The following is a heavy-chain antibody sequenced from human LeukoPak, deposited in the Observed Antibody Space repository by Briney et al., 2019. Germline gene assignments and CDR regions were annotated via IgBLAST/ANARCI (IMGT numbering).Heavy chain of an antibody. Sequence: GGSLRLSCAASGFTFSSHSMNWVRQAPGKGLEWVSYISSGSTIIHYADSVKGRFTISRDDAKNSLYLQMNSLRAEDTAVYYCAKGSSSSRPYYFDYWGQGILVTVSS. D-gene: IGHD6-6*01. J-gene: IGHJ4*02. V-gene: IGHV3-48*01. CDR3: AKGSSSSRPYYFDY. CDR1: GFTFSSHS. CDR2: ISSGSTII.